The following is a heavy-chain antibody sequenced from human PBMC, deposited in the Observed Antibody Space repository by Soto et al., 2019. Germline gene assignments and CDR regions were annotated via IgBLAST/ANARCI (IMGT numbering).Heavy chain of an antibody. CDR2: MNPNSGNT. V-gene: IGHV1-8*01. Sequence: QVQLVQSGAEVKKPGASVKVSCKASGYTFASYDINWVRQATGQGLEWMGWMNPNSGNTGYAQKFQGRVTMTRNTSISTAYMELSTLRSEDTAVYYCARGVAARPVDYGMDVWGQGTTVTVSS. J-gene: IGHJ6*02. CDR3: ARGVAARPVDYGMDV. CDR1: GYTFASYD. D-gene: IGHD6-6*01.